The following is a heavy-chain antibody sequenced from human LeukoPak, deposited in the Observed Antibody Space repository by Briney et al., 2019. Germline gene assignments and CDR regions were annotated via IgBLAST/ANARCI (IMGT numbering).Heavy chain of an antibody. J-gene: IGHJ4*02. CDR3: ASPPSIAVAGTPNY. Sequence: GSLRLSCAASGFTFSSYAMIWVRQAPGKGLEWVSAISGSGGSTYYADSVKGRFTISRDNSKNTLYLQMNSLRAEGTAVYYCASPPSIAVAGTPNYWGQGTLVTVSS. D-gene: IGHD6-19*01. CDR1: GFTFSSYA. V-gene: IGHV3-23*01. CDR2: ISGSGGST.